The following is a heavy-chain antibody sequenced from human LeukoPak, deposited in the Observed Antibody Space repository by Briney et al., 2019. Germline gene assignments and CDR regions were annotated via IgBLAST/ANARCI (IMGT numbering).Heavy chain of an antibody. V-gene: IGHV3-33*06. CDR3: AKSLGGWSPRGAFDI. D-gene: IGHD6-19*01. CDR1: GFTFSSYG. J-gene: IGHJ3*02. CDR2: IWYDGSNK. Sequence: QVQLVESGGGVVQPGRSLRLSCAASGFTFSSYGMHWVRQAPGKGLEWVAVIWYDGSNKYYADSVKGRFTISRDNSKNTLYLQMNSLRAEDTAVYYCAKSLGGWSPRGAFDIWGQGTMVTVSS.